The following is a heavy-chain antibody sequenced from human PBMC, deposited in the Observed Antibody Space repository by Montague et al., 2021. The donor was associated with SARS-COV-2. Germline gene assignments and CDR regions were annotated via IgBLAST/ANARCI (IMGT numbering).Heavy chain of an antibody. CDR2: XDWDDDK. CDR1: GFSLSTSGMC. D-gene: IGHD3-9*01. Sequence: PALVKPTQTLTLTCTFSGFSLSTSGMCVSWIRQPPGKALEWLALXDWDDDKYYSTSLKTRLTISKGTSKNQVVLTMTNMDPVDTATYYCARSHYDILTGYYTVFDYGGQGTLVTVAS. CDR3: ARSHYDILTGYYTVFDY. V-gene: IGHV2-70*01. J-gene: IGHJ4*02.